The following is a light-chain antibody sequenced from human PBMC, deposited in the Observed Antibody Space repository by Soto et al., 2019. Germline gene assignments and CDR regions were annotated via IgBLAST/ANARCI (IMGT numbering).Light chain of an antibody. CDR2: EAS. CDR3: QQYDSDSST. CDR1: QSINNW. Sequence: DIQMTQSPSTLSASVGDRVTITCRASQSINNWLAWYQQKPGKAPKLLIYEASSLLSGVPSRFIGRGSGTEFTLTISSLQPDDFADYYCQQYDSDSSTFGQGTKLDI. J-gene: IGKJ2*01. V-gene: IGKV1-5*03.